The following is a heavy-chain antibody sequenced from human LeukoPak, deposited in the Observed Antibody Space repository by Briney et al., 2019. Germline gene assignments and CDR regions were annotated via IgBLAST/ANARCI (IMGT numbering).Heavy chain of an antibody. D-gene: IGHD1-26*01. CDR2: ISPDDSES. J-gene: IGHJ4*02. CDR3: ARHEGSGSYYSY. V-gene: IGHV5-51*01. CDR1: GYSFTTYW. Sequence: GESLKICCTGSGYSFTTYWIAWVRQMPGRGLEWMGIISPDDSESRYSPSFRGLVTISADKSISTAYLQWSRLKASDTAIYYCARHEGSGSYYSYWGQGTLVTVSS.